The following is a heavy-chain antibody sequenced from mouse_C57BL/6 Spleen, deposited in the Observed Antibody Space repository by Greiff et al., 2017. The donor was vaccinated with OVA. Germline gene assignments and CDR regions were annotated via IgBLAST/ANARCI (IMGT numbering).Heavy chain of an antibody. CDR1: GYTFTSYW. CDR2: IHPNSGST. D-gene: IGHD1-1*01. V-gene: IGHV1-64*01. J-gene: IGHJ3*01. CDR3: ARSRFDYYGSSYAY. Sequence: QVQLQQPGAELVKPGASVKLSCKASGYTFTSYWMHWVKQRPGQGLEWIGMIHPNSGSTNYNEKFKSKATLTVDKSSSTAYMQLSSLTSEDSAVYYCARSRFDYYGSSYAYWGQGTLVTVSA.